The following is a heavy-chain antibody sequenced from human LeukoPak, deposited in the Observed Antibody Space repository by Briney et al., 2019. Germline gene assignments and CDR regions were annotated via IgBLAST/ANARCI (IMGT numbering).Heavy chain of an antibody. CDR3: ARGVAVAARFDY. V-gene: IGHV3-74*01. CDR1: GFTFSSYW. CDR2: ISSDGSST. D-gene: IGHD6-19*01. Sequence: GGSLRLSCAASGFTFSSYWMHWVRQAPGKGLVWVSRISSDGSSTSYADSVKGRFTISRDNAKNTLYLQMNSLRAEDTAVYYCARGVAVAARFDYWGQGTLVTVSS. J-gene: IGHJ4*02.